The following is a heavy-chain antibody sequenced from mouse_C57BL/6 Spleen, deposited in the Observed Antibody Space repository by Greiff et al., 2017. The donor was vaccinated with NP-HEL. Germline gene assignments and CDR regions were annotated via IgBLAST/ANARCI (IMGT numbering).Heavy chain of an antibody. J-gene: IGHJ1*03. CDR2: ISDGGSYT. CDR1: GFTFSSYA. D-gene: IGHD2-1*01. CDR3: AREGSMVTTCCDV. V-gene: IGHV5-4*01. Sequence: EVKLVESGGGLVKPGGSLKLSCAASGFTFSSYAMSWVRQTPEKRLEWVATISDGGSYTYYPDNVKGRFTISRDNAKNNLYLQMSHLKSEDTAMYYCAREGSMVTTCCDVWGTGTTVTVSS.